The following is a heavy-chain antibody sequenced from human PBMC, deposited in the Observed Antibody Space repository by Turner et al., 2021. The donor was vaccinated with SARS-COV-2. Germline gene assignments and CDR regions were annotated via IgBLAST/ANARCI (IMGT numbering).Heavy chain of an antibody. D-gene: IGHD2-2*01. CDR3: ARQRLVVVPAAIINGMDV. CDR2: ICYSRST. CDR1: GRSISSSIDY. V-gene: IGHV4-39*01. Sequence: LQLQVSGSGLVKPSESLSLTCTVSGRSISSSIDYRGRIRQPPWKGLEWIGGICYSRSTNYNPSLKGRVTISVDTTKNQFSLKLSSVTTTDTAVYYCARQRLVVVPAAIINGMDVWGQGTTVTVSS. J-gene: IGHJ6*02.